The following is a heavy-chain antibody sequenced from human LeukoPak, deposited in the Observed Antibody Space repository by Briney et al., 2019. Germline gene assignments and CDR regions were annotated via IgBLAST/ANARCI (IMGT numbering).Heavy chain of an antibody. D-gene: IGHD1-26*01. CDR1: GGPVTSYY. CDR2: IHYSGSN. CDR3: ARHGTVSSGSYFDY. Sequence: SETLSLTCSVSGGPVTSYYWSWIRQPRGKGLEWIGHIHYSGSNNYNPSLKSRVTMFVDRSKNQISLRLSSVTAADTAVYYCARHGTVSSGSYFDYWGQGTQVTLS. J-gene: IGHJ4*02. V-gene: IGHV4-59*08.